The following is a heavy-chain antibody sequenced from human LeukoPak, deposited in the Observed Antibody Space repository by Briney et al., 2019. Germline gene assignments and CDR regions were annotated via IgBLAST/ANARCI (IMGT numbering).Heavy chain of an antibody. CDR1: GYSIRSGYQ. CDR3: ARAEINDYNRY. CDR2: INYSGRT. J-gene: IGHJ4*02. D-gene: IGHD4-11*01. V-gene: IGHV4-38-2*01. Sequence: SGTLSLTCSVSGYSIRSGYQWGWIRQAPGKGLEWIGSINYSGRTYDNPSLKSRVTISIDTSKNQIFLKLRSTTAADTAHYYCARAEINDYNRYWGQGILVIVSS.